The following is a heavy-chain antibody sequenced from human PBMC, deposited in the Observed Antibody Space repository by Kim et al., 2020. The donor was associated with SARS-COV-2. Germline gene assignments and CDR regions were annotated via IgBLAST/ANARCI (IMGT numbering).Heavy chain of an antibody. Sequence: YADSVKGRFTISRDNSKNTLYLQMNSLRAEDTAVYYCAKDRIAATYYFDYWGQGTLVTVSS. CDR3: AKDRIAATYYFDY. V-gene: IGHV3-30*02. J-gene: IGHJ4*02. D-gene: IGHD6-13*01.